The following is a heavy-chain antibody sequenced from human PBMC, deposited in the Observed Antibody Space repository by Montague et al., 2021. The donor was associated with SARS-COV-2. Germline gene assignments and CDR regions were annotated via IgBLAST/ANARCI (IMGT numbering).Heavy chain of an antibody. V-gene: IGHV4-59*09. Sequence: KKKPSLKSRVTISVDTSKNQFSLKLSSVTAADTAVYYCARGFDLWGRGTRVTVSS. CDR3: ARGFDL. J-gene: IGHJ2*01.